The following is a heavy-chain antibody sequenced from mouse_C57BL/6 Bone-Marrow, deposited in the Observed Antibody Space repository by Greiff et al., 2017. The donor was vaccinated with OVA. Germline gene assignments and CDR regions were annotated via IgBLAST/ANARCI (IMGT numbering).Heavy chain of an antibody. J-gene: IGHJ3*01. Sequence: VQLQQPGAELVKPGASVKLSCKASGYTFTSYWMQWVKQRPGQGLEWIGEIDPSDSYTNYNQKFKGKATLTVDTSSSTAYMQLSSLTSEDSAVYYCARSLTGTWFAYWGQGTLVTVSA. CDR1: GYTFTSYW. V-gene: IGHV1-50*01. CDR3: ARSLTGTWFAY. D-gene: IGHD4-1*01. CDR2: IDPSDSYT.